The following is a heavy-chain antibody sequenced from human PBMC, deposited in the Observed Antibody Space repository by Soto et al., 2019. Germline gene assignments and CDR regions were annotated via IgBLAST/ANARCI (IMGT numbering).Heavy chain of an antibody. CDR1: GYTFTSYG. CDR3: ARGRYGDY. Sequence: QVHLVQSGAEVKKPGASVKVSCKASGYTFTSYGITWVRQVPGQGLEWMGWISAHNGNTDYAQKLQGRVIVTRDTSTSTAYMELRSRRSDDTAVYYCARGRYGDYWGQGALVTVSS. CDR2: ISAHNGNT. V-gene: IGHV1-18*01. D-gene: IGHD1-1*01. J-gene: IGHJ4*02.